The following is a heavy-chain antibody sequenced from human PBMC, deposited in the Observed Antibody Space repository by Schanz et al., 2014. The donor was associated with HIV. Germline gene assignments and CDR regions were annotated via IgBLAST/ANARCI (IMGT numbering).Heavy chain of an antibody. CDR1: GFTFSDYS. D-gene: IGHD3-22*01. V-gene: IGHV3-21*01. J-gene: IGHJ3*02. Sequence: EVHLVESGGGLVKPGGSLRLSCAASGFTFSDYSMHWVRQAPGKGLEWVSSISSSSTYIYYADSVKGRFTISRDNAKNSLYLHMNSLRAEDTAVYYCVHDDSDNDGFDMWGQGTMVTVSS. CDR2: ISSSSTYI. CDR3: VHDDSDNDGFDM.